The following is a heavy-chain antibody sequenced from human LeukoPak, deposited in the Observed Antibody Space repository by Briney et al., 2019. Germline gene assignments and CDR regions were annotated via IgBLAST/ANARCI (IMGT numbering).Heavy chain of an antibody. CDR2: IYPGDSDT. CDR1: GFSFTSHW. CDR3: ARGPVTGYKYFDY. J-gene: IGHJ4*02. V-gene: IGHV5-51*01. Sequence: GASLQISCKGSGFSFTSHWIGWVRQLPGKGLEWMGIIYPGDSDTRYSPSFQGQVTISADKSISTAYLQWSSLKASDTAMYYCARGPVTGYKYFDYWGQGTLVTVSS. D-gene: IGHD3-9*01.